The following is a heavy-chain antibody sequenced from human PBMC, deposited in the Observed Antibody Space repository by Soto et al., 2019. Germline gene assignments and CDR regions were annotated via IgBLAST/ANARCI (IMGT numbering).Heavy chain of an antibody. J-gene: IGHJ5*02. CDR2: ISGSGGST. CDR1: GFTFSFYA. CDR3: AKDPPYSSSWYYWFDP. Sequence: GSLRLSCAASGFTFSFYAMSWVRQAPGKGLEWVSAISGSGGSTYYADSVKGRFTISRDNSKNTLYLQMNSLRAEDTAVYYCAKDPPYSSSWYYWFDPWGQGTLVTVSS. V-gene: IGHV3-23*01. D-gene: IGHD6-13*01.